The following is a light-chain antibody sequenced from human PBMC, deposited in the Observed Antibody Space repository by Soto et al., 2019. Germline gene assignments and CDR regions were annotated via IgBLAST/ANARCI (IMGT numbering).Light chain of an antibody. CDR3: QQRSNWPPWT. CDR1: QSVSSY. Sequence: EIVLTQSPATLSLSPGERATLSCRASQSVSSYLAWYQQKPGQAPRLLIYDASNRATGIPARFSGSGSATDVTLTISSLEPEDCAVYYCQQRSNWPPWTFGQGTKVEIK. CDR2: DAS. J-gene: IGKJ1*01. V-gene: IGKV3-11*01.